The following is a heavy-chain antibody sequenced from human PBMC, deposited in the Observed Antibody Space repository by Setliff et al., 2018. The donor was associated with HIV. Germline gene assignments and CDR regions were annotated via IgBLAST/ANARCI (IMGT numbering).Heavy chain of an antibody. J-gene: IGHJ5*02. CDR1: GGSISSSTYY. D-gene: IGHD2-8*01. V-gene: IGHV4-39*01. CDR2: IFYTGST. Sequence: KTSETLSLTCSVSGGSISSSTYYWGWIRQPPGKGLEWIGDIFYTGSTYYNPSLKSRVAISVDTSENQFSLKLNSVTAADTAVYYCARRGRDGVFIMFATGFDPWGQGALVTVSS. CDR3: ARRGRDGVFIMFATGFDP.